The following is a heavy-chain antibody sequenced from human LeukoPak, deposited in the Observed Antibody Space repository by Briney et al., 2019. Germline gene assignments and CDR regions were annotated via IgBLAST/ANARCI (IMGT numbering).Heavy chain of an antibody. D-gene: IGHD6-19*01. CDR3: ARWYSSGWAFDY. V-gene: IGHV4-59*08. CDR1: GGTISSYY. CDR2: IHYSGST. J-gene: IGHJ4*02. Sequence: SETLSLTCTVSGGTISSYYWNWIRQPPGKGLEWIGYIHYSGSTKYNPSLKSRVTISVDTSKNQFSLRLSSVTAADTAVYYCARWYSSGWAFDYWGQGTLVTVSS.